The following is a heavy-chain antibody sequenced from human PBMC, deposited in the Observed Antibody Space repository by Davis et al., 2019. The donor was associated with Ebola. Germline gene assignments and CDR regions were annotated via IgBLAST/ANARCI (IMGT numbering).Heavy chain of an antibody. CDR3: ARMSRSSSPYYYYYGMDV. Sequence: GESLKISCAASGFTFSSYWMSWVRQAPGKGLEWVANIKQDGSEKYYVDSVKGRFTISRDNAKNSLYLQMNSLRAEDTAVYYCARMSRSSSPYYYYYGMDVWGQGTTVTVSS. V-gene: IGHV3-7*01. CDR1: GFTFSSYW. J-gene: IGHJ6*02. D-gene: IGHD6-6*01. CDR2: IKQDGSEK.